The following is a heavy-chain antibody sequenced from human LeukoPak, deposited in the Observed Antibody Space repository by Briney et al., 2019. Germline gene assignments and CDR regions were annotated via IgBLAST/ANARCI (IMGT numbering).Heavy chain of an antibody. J-gene: IGHJ3*02. D-gene: IGHD2-15*01. Sequence: SETLSLTCTVSGGSISSSGFYWGWIRQPPGKGLEWIGNIYFSGSTYYNPSLKSRVTISVDTSKNQFSLKLTSLTAADTAVYYCARYGRRGLLDAFDIGGQGTMVTVSS. V-gene: IGHV4-39*01. CDR1: GGSISSSGFY. CDR3: ARYGRRGLLDAFDI. CDR2: IYFSGST.